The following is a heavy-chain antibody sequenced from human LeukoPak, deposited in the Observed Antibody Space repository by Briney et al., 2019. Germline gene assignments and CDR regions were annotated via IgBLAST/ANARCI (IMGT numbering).Heavy chain of an antibody. CDR3: ASVGDGSGSYYNPRDAFDI. V-gene: IGHV3-30-3*01. CDR1: GFTFSSYA. J-gene: IGHJ3*02. CDR2: ISYDGSNK. Sequence: GGSLRLSCAASGFTFSSYAMHWVRQAPGKGLEWVAVISYDGSNKYYADSVKGRFTISRDNSKNTLYLQMNSLRAEDTAVYYCASVGDGSGSYYNPRDAFDIWGQGTMVTVSS. D-gene: IGHD3-10*01.